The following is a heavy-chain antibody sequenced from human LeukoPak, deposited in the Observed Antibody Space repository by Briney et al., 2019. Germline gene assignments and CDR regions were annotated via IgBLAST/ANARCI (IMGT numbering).Heavy chain of an antibody. CDR1: GFTVSSNY. CDR2: IYSGGST. Sequence: GSLRLSCAASGFTVSSNYMSWVRQAPGKGLEWVSVIYSGGSTYYADSVKGRFTISRDNSKNTLYLQMNSLRAEDTAVYYCAREVRVRGVITGAFHICGQGTRVNLSS. V-gene: IGHV3-66*02. CDR3: AREVRVRGVITGAFHI. J-gene: IGHJ3*02. D-gene: IGHD3-10*01.